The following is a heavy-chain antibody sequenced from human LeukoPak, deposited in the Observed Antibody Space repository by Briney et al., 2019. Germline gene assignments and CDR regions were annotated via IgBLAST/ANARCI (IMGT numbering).Heavy chain of an antibody. Sequence: GGTLRLSCAASGFTFTSYGMTWVRQAPGKGLEWVSGISGSGISTYYADSVKGRFTISRDNSKNTLFLQMNSLRAEDTAVYYCAKNIGGLDYWGQGTLVTVSS. CDR2: ISGSGIST. D-gene: IGHD3-16*01. CDR3: AKNIGGLDY. CDR1: GFTFTSYG. J-gene: IGHJ4*02. V-gene: IGHV3-23*01.